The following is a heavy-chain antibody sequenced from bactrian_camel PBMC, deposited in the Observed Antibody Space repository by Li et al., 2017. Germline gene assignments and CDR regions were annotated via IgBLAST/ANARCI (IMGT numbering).Heavy chain of an antibody. D-gene: IGHD6*01. CDR1: GYIGRSNC. CDR2: IVIRDGRNT. V-gene: IGHV3S1*01. CDR3: AAVPSYGGNRCDTVLSEFNY. J-gene: IGHJ4*01. Sequence: HVQLVESGGGSVQAGGSLRLSCAAAGYIGRSNCLGWFRRTEEQEREGLAAIVIRDGRNTYYADSVKGRFTISRDNAKNTVHLQMNSLKSEDTATYYCAAVPSYGGNRCDTVLSEFNYLGQGTQVTVS.